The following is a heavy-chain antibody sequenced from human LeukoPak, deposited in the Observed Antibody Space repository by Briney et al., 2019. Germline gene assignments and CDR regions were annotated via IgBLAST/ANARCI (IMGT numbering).Heavy chain of an antibody. Sequence: PGGSLRLSCAASGFTFSDYYMSWIRQAPGKGLEWVSYISSSGSTIYYADSVKGRFTISRDNSKNTLYLQVNSLRAEDTAVYYCAKGAAATVPWGYFDLWGRGTLVTVSS. CDR3: AKGAAATVPWGYFDL. CDR1: GFTFSDYY. V-gene: IGHV3-11*04. J-gene: IGHJ2*01. CDR2: ISSSGSTI. D-gene: IGHD6-13*01.